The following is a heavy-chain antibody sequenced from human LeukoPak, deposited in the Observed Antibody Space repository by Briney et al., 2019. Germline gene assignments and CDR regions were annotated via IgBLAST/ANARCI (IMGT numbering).Heavy chain of an antibody. D-gene: IGHD3-22*01. CDR3: ARAGGSEVVITYYFDY. CDR2: INPNSGGT. V-gene: IGHV1-2*06. CDR1: GYTFTCYY. J-gene: IGHJ4*02. Sequence: ASVKVSCKASGYTFTCYYMHWVRQAPGRGLEWMGRINPNSGGTNYAQKFQGRVTMTRDTSISTAYMELSRLRSDDTAVYYCARAGGSEVVITYYFDYWGQGTLVTVSS.